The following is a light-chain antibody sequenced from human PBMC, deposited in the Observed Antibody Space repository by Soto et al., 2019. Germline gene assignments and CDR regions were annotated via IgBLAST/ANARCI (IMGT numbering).Light chain of an antibody. V-gene: IGKV3-11*01. J-gene: IGKJ4*01. Sequence: EIVLTQSPATLSLSPGERATLSCRARQSVSSYLAWYQQKPGQAPRLLIYDASNRATGIPARFSGSGSGTDFTLTISSLEPEDFAVYYCQQRSNWPPATFGGGTKVDIK. CDR3: QQRSNWPPAT. CDR2: DAS. CDR1: QSVSSY.